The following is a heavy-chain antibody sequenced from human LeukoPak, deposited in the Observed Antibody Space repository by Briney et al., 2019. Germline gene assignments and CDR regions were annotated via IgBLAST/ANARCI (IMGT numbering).Heavy chain of an antibody. CDR3: ARHAESGSDRFDY. Sequence: PSETLSLTCTVSDGSISDYYWTWIRQPPEKALEWIGSVDHSGSTNYNPSLKSRVTILVDMSKNQFSLKLSSVTAADTAVYYCARHAESGSDRFDYWGQGTLVTVSS. V-gene: IGHV4-59*08. CDR1: DGSISDYY. J-gene: IGHJ4*02. D-gene: IGHD5-12*01. CDR2: VDHSGST.